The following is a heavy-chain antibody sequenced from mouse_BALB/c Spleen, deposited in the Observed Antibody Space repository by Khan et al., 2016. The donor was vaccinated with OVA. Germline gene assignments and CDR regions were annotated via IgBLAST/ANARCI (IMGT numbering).Heavy chain of an antibody. CDR2: ISPGSGDT. CDR1: GYTFTDYY. V-gene: IGHV1-77*01. D-gene: IGHD1-1*01. CDR3: AIRKYCCYTLAY. Sequence: QVQLQQSGAELARPGASVKLSCKASGYTFTDYYINWVKQRTGQGLEWIGEISPGSGDTYYNERFKGKATLTADKSSSTAYMQLSSLTSEDSAVYFRAIRKYCCYTLAYWGQGTLFTVSA. J-gene: IGHJ3*01.